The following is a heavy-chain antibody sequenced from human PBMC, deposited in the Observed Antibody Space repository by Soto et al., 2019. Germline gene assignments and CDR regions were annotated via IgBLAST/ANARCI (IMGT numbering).Heavy chain of an antibody. CDR2: IWYDGSNK. Sequence: GGSLRLSCAASGFTFSSYGMHWVRQAPGKGLEWVAVIWYDGSNKYYADSVKGRFTISRDNSKNTLYLQMNSLRAEDTAVYYCARESITIFGVVFEGSSRMDVWGQGTTVTVSS. CDR3: ARESITIFGVVFEGSSRMDV. V-gene: IGHV3-33*01. CDR1: GFTFSSYG. D-gene: IGHD3-3*01. J-gene: IGHJ6*02.